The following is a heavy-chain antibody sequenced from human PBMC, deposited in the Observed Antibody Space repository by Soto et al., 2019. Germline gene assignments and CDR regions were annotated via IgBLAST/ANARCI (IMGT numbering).Heavy chain of an antibody. D-gene: IGHD3-3*01. CDR1: GGSIDSSDFY. CDR2: TYYRRNT. Sequence: SETLSLTCSVSGGSIDSSDFYWVWIRQPPGEGLEWIGSTYYRRNTYYNSSLRSRVTLSVDTSKNQFSLKLSSVTAADTAVYYCARVNSRVGKLRFLEWPPSGYYCMDVWGKGTTVTVSS. CDR3: ARVNSRVGKLRFLEWPPSGYYCMDV. J-gene: IGHJ6*03. V-gene: IGHV4-39*07.